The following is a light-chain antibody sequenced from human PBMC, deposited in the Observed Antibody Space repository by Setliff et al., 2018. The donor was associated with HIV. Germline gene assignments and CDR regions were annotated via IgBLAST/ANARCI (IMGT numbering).Light chain of an antibody. V-gene: IGLV2-14*03. Sequence: QSALTQPASVSGSPGQSITISCTGTSSDVGGYNFVAWYQQHPGQAPKLLIYDVSNRPSGVSNRFSGSKSGNTAPLTISGLQAENEADYYCNSYTNTNTLGVFGTGTKATVL. CDR2: DVS. J-gene: IGLJ1*01. CDR3: NSYTNTNTLGV. CDR1: SSDVGGYNF.